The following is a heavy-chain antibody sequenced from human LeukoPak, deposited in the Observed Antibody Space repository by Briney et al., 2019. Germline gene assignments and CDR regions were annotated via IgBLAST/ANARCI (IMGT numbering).Heavy chain of an antibody. D-gene: IGHD2-15*01. CDR2: INPNSGGT. CDR1: GYTFTGYY. J-gene: IGHJ6*03. Sequence: ASVKVSCKASGYTFTGYYMHWVRQAPGQGLEWMGWINPNSGGTNYAQKFQGRVTMTRDTSISTAYMELSRLRSDDTAVYYCARDPSGYCSGGSCSSYYYYMDVWGKGTTVTVSS. V-gene: IGHV1-2*02. CDR3: ARDPSGYCSGGSCSSYYYYMDV.